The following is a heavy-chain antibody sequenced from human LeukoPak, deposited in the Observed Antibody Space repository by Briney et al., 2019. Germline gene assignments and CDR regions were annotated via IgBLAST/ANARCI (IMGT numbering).Heavy chain of an antibody. CDR3: ARALTETSFYYMDV. D-gene: IGHD1-7*01. Sequence: ASVKLSCKASGYTFIGYYIHWVRQAPGLGLEWMGWINPNSGGTSSAQKFQGRLTMTRDTSISTAYMEVTTLRSDDTAVYYCARALTETSFYYMDVWGKGTTVTVSS. CDR1: GYTFIGYY. J-gene: IGHJ6*03. V-gene: IGHV1-2*02. CDR2: INPNSGGT.